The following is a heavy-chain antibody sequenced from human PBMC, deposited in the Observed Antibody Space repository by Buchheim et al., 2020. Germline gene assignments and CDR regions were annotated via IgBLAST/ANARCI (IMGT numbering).Heavy chain of an antibody. Sequence: EEQLLESGGDLVQPGGSLRLSCVVSGFTFANYGMGWVRRAPGKGPEWVASIGGSGGSTYYADLGKGRVTISRDNSKNTLDLQMNSLRAEDTAVYYCATSYSSGPKHYWGQGTL. D-gene: IGHD6-19*01. V-gene: IGHV3-23*01. J-gene: IGHJ4*02. CDR1: GFTFANYG. CDR2: IGGSGGST. CDR3: ATSYSSGPKHY.